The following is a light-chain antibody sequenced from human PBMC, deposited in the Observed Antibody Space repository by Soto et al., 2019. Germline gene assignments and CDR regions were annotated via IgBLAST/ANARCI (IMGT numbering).Light chain of an antibody. CDR1: QSISTY. Sequence: DIQMTQSPSSLSASVGHIFTISCRASQSISTYLNWYQQKPGKAPRLLIYAASSVQTGVPPRFSGSGSGTDFTLTISSLRIDDIANYFCQQSYSAHTWTFGHGTKVDIK. J-gene: IGKJ1*01. CDR3: QQSYSAHTWT. V-gene: IGKV1-39*01. CDR2: AAS.